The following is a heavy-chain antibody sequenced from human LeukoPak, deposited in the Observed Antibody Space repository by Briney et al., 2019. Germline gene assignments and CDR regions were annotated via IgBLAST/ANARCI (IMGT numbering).Heavy chain of an antibody. D-gene: IGHD6-19*01. CDR1: GGSISSNY. Sequence: RSSETLSLTCTVSGGSISSNYWNWIRQPPGKGLEWIGYIYYSGSTNYNPSLKSRVTISVDTSKNQFSLKLSSVTAADTAVYYCARGGWVSSFDFWGQGTLVTVSS. V-gene: IGHV4-59*01. CDR3: ARGGWVSSFDF. J-gene: IGHJ4*02. CDR2: IYYSGST.